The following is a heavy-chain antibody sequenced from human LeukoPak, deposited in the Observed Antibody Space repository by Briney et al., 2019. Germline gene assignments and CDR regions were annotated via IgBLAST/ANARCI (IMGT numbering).Heavy chain of an antibody. V-gene: IGHV3-23*01. D-gene: IGHD2-2*01. CDR2: ISGSGGST. CDR3: AKPAPVGCSSTSCYQAFDI. CDR1: GFTFSSYA. J-gene: IGHJ3*02. Sequence: PGGSLGLSCAASGFTFSSYAMSWVRQAPGKGLEWVSAISGSGGSTYYADSVKGRFTISRDNSKNTLYLQMNSLRAEDTAVYYCAKPAPVGCSSTSCYQAFDIWGQGTMVTVSS.